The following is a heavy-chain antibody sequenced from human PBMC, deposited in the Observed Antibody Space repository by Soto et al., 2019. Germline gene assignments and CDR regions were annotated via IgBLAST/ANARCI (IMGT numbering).Heavy chain of an antibody. CDR1: GYSFTTSG. CDR2: ISTYNGNT. Sequence: ASGKVSCKASGYSFTTSGITRVRQAPGQGLEWMGWISTYNGNTNYAQKLQDRVTLTTDTSTSTAYMELRSLRSDDTAVYYCARRLYGDYDYWGQGTLVTVSS. CDR3: ARRLYGDYDY. V-gene: IGHV1-18*01. D-gene: IGHD4-17*01. J-gene: IGHJ4*02.